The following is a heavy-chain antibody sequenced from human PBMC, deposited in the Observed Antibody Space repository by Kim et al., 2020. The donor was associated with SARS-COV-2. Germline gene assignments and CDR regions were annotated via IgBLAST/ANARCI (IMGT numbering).Heavy chain of an antibody. J-gene: IGHJ6*02. CDR2: INTNTGNP. D-gene: IGHD3-3*01. CDR1: GYTFTSYA. Sequence: ASVKVSCKASGYTFTSYAMNWVRQAPGQGLEWMGWINTNTGNPTYAQGFTGRFVFSLDTSVSTAYLQISSLKAEDTAVYYCARVLDDFWSGYLAGPLRSPEDYYYYGMDVWGQGTTVTVSS. CDR3: ARVLDDFWSGYLAGPLRSPEDYYYYGMDV. V-gene: IGHV7-4-1*02.